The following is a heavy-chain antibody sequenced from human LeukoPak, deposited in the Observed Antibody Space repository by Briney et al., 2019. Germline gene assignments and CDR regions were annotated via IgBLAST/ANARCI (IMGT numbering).Heavy chain of an antibody. D-gene: IGHD4-17*01. CDR2: ISSDGGST. CDR1: GFTFSSYW. CDR3: ARVPSTVYWYFDL. Sequence: GGSLGLSCAASGFTFSSYWMHWVRQAPGKGLVWVSRISSDGGSTSYADSVKGRFTISRDNTKNTLYLQMNSLRAEDTAVYYCARVPSTVYWYFDLWGRGTLVTVSS. V-gene: IGHV3-74*01. J-gene: IGHJ2*01.